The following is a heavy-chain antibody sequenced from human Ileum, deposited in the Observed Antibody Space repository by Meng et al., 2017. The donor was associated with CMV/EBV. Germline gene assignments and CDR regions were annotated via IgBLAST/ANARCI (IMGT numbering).Heavy chain of an antibody. CDR2: IATVGDT. D-gene: IGHD1-14*01. J-gene: IGHJ4*02. V-gene: IGHV3-13*01. CDR3: VSGVILITGIMGVN. Sequence: GGSLRLSCAACAFTFSSYDMHWVRQPTGNGLEWVSAIATVGDTYHPGSVKGRFTISRDNSKNTLYLQMNSLRVEDTGVYYCVSGVILITGIMGVNWGQGTLVTVSS. CDR1: AFTFSSYD.